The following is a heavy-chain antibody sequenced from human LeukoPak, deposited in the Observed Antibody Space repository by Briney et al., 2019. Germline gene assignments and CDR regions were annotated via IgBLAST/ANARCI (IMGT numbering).Heavy chain of an antibody. Sequence: GRSLRLSCAASGFTFSSYGMHWVRQAPGKGLEWVAVISYDGSNKYYADSVKGRFTISRDNSKNALYLQMNSLRAEDTAVYYCAKDGGPGDYWGQGTLVTVSS. CDR2: ISYDGSNK. D-gene: IGHD2-2*01. CDR1: GFTFSSYG. V-gene: IGHV3-30*18. J-gene: IGHJ4*02. CDR3: AKDGGPGDY.